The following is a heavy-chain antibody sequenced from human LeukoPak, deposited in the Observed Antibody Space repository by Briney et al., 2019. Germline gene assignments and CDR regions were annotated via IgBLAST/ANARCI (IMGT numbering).Heavy chain of an antibody. CDR1: GYSISSGYS. Sequence: PSETLSLTCAVSGYSISSGYSWDWIRQSPGKGLEWIGNIYSSGSTYYNPSLKSRVTISVDTSKNQFSLSLNSVTAADMAVYYCARRKTLFWYFDYWGQGTLVTVSS. CDR3: ARRKTLFWYFDY. J-gene: IGHJ4*02. CDR2: IYSSGST. V-gene: IGHV4-38-2*01. D-gene: IGHD3-3*01.